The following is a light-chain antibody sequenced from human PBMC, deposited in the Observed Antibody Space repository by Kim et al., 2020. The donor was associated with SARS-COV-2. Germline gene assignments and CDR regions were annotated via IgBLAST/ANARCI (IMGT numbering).Light chain of an antibody. Sequence: EIVLTQSPATLSLSPGERATLSCRASQSVSSYLAWYQQKPGQAPRLLIYDASNRATGSPARFSGSGSGTDFTLTISSLEPEDFAVYYCQQRRNWPPYTFGQGNKLEI. CDR2: DAS. CDR1: QSVSSY. V-gene: IGKV3-11*01. J-gene: IGKJ2*01. CDR3: QQRRNWPPYT.